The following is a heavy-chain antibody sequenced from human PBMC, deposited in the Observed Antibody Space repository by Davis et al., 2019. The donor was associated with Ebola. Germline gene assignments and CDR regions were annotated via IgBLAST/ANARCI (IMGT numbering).Heavy chain of an antibody. V-gene: IGHV3-23*01. J-gene: IGHJ3*02. Sequence: GESLKISCAASEFTFSSYAMSWVRQAPGKGLEWVSAISGSGGSTYYADSVKGRFTISRDNSKNTLYLQMNSLRAEDMAIYYCAKDKNYDFWSGYPHDAFDIWGQGTMVTVSS. CDR1: EFTFSSYA. CDR3: AKDKNYDFWSGYPHDAFDI. CDR2: ISGSGGST. D-gene: IGHD3-3*01.